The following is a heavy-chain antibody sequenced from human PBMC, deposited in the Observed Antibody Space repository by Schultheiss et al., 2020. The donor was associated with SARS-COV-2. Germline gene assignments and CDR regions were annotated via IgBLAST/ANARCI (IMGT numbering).Heavy chain of an antibody. J-gene: IGHJ4*02. CDR1: GGSISSYY. D-gene: IGHD4-17*01. V-gene: IGHV4-59*01. CDR3: ARSPPYGDYGYYFDY. Sequence: SETLSLTCTVSGGSISSYYWSWIRQPPGKGLEWIGSIYHSGSTYYNPSLKSRVTISVDTSKNQFSLKLSSVTAADTAVYYCARSPPYGDYGYYFDYWGQGTLVTVSS. CDR2: IYHSGST.